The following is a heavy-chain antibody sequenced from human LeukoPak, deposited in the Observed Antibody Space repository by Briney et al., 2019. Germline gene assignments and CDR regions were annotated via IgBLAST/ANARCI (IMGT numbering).Heavy chain of an antibody. CDR3: ARGGLGVAVDAFDI. CDR1: GGSISSSSYY. V-gene: IGHV4-39*07. J-gene: IGHJ3*02. CDR2: IYYSGST. D-gene: IGHD6-19*01. Sequence: SETLSLTCTVSGGSISSSSYYWGWIRQPPGKGLEWIGSIYYSGSTYYNPSLKSRVTISVDTSKNQFSLQLNSVTPEDTAVYYCARGGLGVAVDAFDIWGQGTMVTVPS.